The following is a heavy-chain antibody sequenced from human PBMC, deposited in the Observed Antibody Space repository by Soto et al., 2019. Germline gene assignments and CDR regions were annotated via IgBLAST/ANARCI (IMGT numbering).Heavy chain of an antibody. CDR3: AAKITIFGVVSDAFDI. D-gene: IGHD3-3*01. J-gene: IGHJ3*02. CDR2: ISAYNGNT. V-gene: IGHV1-18*01. CDR1: GYTFTSYG. Sequence: ASVKVSCKASGYTFTSYGISWVRQAPGQGLEWMGWISAYNGNTNYAQKLQGRVTMTTDTSTSTAYMELRSLRSDDTAVYYCAAKITIFGVVSDAFDIWGQGTMVTVSS.